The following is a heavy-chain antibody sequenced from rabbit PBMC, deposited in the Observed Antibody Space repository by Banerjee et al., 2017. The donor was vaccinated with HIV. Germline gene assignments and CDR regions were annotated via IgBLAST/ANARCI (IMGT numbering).Heavy chain of an antibody. Sequence: QSLEESGGDLVKPGASLTLTCTASGFSFSSTYYMCWVRQAPGKGLEWIACIGAGSSGNTYYASWAKGQFTISKTSSTTVTLQMTSLTAADTATYFCARDGAGAAGYGYADFNLWGPGTLVTVS. V-gene: IGHV1S40*01. CDR1: GFSFSSTYY. D-gene: IGHD6-1*01. CDR3: ARDGAGAAGYGYADFNL. J-gene: IGHJ4*01. CDR2: IGAGSSGNT.